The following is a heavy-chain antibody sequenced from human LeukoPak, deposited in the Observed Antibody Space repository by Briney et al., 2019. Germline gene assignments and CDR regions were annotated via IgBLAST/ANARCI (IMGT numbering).Heavy chain of an antibody. Sequence: PSETLSLTCTVSGGSISSYHWSWIRQLPGQGLEWIGYISTSGSTNYSPSLQSRVTTSVDTSKNQLSLKLSSVTAADTAVYYCARHRTSGWGLDYWGQGTQVTVS. CDR3: ARHRTSGWGLDY. D-gene: IGHD6-19*01. CDR1: GGSISSYH. V-gene: IGHV4-59*08. CDR2: ISTSGST. J-gene: IGHJ4*02.